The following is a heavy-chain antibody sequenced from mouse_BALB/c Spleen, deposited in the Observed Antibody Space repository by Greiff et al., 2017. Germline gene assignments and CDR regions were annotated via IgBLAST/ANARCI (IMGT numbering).Heavy chain of an antibody. CDR3: ARGEVRRRGWFAY. Sequence: QVQLKESGAELMKPGASVKISCKATGYTFSSYWIEWVKQRPGHGLEWIGEILPGSGSTNYNEKFKGKATFTADTSSNTAYMQLSSLTSEDSAVYYCARGEVRRRGWFAYWGQGTLVTVSA. D-gene: IGHD2-14*01. CDR1: GYTFSSYW. CDR2: ILPGSGST. V-gene: IGHV1-9*01. J-gene: IGHJ3*01.